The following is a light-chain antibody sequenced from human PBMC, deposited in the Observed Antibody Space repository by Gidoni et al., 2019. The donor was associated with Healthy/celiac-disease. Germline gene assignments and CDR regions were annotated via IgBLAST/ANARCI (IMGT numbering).Light chain of an antibody. Sequence: EIVLTQSPATLSLSPGERATLSCRASQSVSSYLAWYQQKPGQAPRLLIYDASNRATGIPSRFRGSGSGTDFTLNISSLEPEDFAVYYCQQRSNWPPALTFGGGTKVEIK. CDR1: QSVSSY. J-gene: IGKJ4*01. CDR2: DAS. CDR3: QQRSNWPPALT. V-gene: IGKV3-11*01.